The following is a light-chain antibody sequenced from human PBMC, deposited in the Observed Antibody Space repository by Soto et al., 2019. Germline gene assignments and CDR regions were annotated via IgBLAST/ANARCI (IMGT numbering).Light chain of an antibody. Sequence: SYELTQPPAVSVAPGQTARITWGGNNIGSKSEHWYQQKPGQAPVLVVYDDSDRPSGIPERFPGSNSGNTATLTISRVEAGDEADYYCQVWDSSSDHLVVFGGGTELSVL. CDR2: DDS. J-gene: IGLJ2*01. V-gene: IGLV3-21*02. CDR1: NIGSKS. CDR3: QVWDSSSDHLVV.